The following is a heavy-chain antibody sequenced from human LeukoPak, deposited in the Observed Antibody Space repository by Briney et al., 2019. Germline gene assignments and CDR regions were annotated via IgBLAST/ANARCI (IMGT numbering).Heavy chain of an antibody. V-gene: IGHV3-43*01. CDR3: AKDRATGFNYFDY. CDR1: GFTFDDYT. CDR2: TTWDSVTT. D-gene: IGHD1-14*01. J-gene: IGHJ4*02. Sequence: GGSLRLSCAASGFTFDDYTMHWVRQAPGKGLEWVSLTTWDSVTTYYADSVKGRFTISRDNSKNSLYLQMNSLRNEDTALYYCAKDRATGFNYFDYWGQGTLVTVSS.